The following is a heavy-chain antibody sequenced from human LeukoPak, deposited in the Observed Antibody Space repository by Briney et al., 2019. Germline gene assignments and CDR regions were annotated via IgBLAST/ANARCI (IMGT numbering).Heavy chain of an antibody. V-gene: IGHV1-18*01. CDR1: GYSCTSYG. CDR2: ISGYNGNT. J-gene: IGHJ4*02. D-gene: IGHD2-15*01. CDR3: GYCSGGSCYGPLDY. Sequence: ASVTVSCKASGYSCTSYGISWVRQAPGQGLEWMGWISGYNGNTKDAQTLQGRVTMTTDTSTSTAYMELRSLRSDDPAVYYCGYCSGGSCYGPLDYWGQGTLVTVSS.